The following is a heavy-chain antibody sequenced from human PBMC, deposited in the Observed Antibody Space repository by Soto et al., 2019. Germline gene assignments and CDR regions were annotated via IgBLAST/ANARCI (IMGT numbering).Heavy chain of an antibody. J-gene: IGHJ6*02. CDR3: ARVYYDFWSGYFGGGHYYYYGMDV. D-gene: IGHD3-3*01. Sequence: QVQLVESGGGVVQPGRSLRLSCAASGFTFSSYGMHWVRQAPGKGLEWVAVIWYDGSNKYYADSVKGRFTISRDNSKNTLYLQRNSLRAEDTAVYYCARVYYDFWSGYFGGGHYYYYGMDVWGQGTTVTVSS. CDR1: GFTFSSYG. V-gene: IGHV3-33*01. CDR2: IWYDGSNK.